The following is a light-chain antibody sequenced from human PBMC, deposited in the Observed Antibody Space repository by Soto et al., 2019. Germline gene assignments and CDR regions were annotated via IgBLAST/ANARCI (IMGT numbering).Light chain of an antibody. J-gene: IGKJ1*01. CDR3: QQSYNTPRT. CDR1: QSIMTH. CDR2: TAS. Sequence: DIQMTQSPSSLSASVGDRVTITCRASQSIMTHLNWYQHKSGKAPKLLLYTASNLHSGVPSRFSGYGSGTDFTLTISSLQADDFATYYCQQSYNTPRTFGQGTKVEI. V-gene: IGKV1-39*01.